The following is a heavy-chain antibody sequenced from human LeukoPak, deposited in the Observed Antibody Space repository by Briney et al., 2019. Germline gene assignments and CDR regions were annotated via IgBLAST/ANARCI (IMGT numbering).Heavy chain of an antibody. J-gene: IGHJ4*02. Sequence: GASVKVSCTASGYTFTGYYMHWVRQAPGQGLEWMGWINPNSGGTNYAQKFQGRVTMTRDTSISTAYMELSRLRSDGTAVYYCARAWQQLRVDYFDYWGQGTLVTVSS. CDR2: INPNSGGT. V-gene: IGHV1-2*02. CDR1: GYTFTGYY. CDR3: ARAWQQLRVDYFDY. D-gene: IGHD6-13*01.